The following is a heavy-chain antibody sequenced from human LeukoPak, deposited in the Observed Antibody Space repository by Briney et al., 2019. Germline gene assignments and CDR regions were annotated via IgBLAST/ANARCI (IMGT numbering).Heavy chain of an antibody. CDR3: ARGEDLLVPLDY. Sequence: GASVRVSCTASGYTFTSYYLHWVRQAPGQGLEWMGWINPNSGGTNFAQKFQGRVTMTRDTSISTAYMELSRLRSDDTAVYYCARGEDLLVPLDYWGQGTLVTVSS. CDR2: INPNSGGT. V-gene: IGHV1-2*02. CDR1: GYTFTSYY. J-gene: IGHJ4*02. D-gene: IGHD2-8*02.